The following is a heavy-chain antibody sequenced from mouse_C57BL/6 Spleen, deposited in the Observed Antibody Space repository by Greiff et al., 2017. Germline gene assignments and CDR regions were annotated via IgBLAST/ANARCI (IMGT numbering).Heavy chain of an antibody. D-gene: IGHD1-1*02. CDR3: ARVGLMVDFDV. Sequence: VLLQQSGTELVKPGASVKLSCTASGSTFTSYWMHWVQQRPGQGLEWIGNVNPSNGGTNYNEKFKSKATLTVDKSSSTAYMQLSSLTAEDSAVYYCARVGLMVDFDVWGTGTTVTVSA. CDR2: VNPSNGGT. J-gene: IGHJ1*03. V-gene: IGHV1-53*01. CDR1: GSTFTSYW.